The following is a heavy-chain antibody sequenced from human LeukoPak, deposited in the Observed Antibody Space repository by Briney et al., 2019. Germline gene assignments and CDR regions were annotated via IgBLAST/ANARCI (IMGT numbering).Heavy chain of an antibody. J-gene: IGHJ4*02. Sequence: GESLKISCKGSGYGFTNYWIGWVRQMPGKGLEWMGIIYPGDSDARYSPSFQGQVTISADKSINTAYLQWSSLKAPDTAMYYCARLWSSSGWYGVYWGQGTLVAVSS. CDR3: ARLWSSSGWYGVY. CDR2: IYPGDSDA. D-gene: IGHD6-19*01. V-gene: IGHV5-51*01. CDR1: GYGFTNYW.